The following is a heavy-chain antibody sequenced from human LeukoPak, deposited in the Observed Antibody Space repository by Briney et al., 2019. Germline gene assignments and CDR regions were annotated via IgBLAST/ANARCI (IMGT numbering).Heavy chain of an antibody. CDR3: ARAKPYYDILTGPYYYYYGMDV. CDR1: GFTFSSYA. Sequence: GGSLRLSCAASGFTFSSYAMHWVHQAPGKGLEWVAVISYDGSNKYYADSVKGRFTISRDNSKNTLYLQMNSLRAEDAAVYYCARAKPYYDILTGPYYYYYGMDVWGQGTTVTVSS. D-gene: IGHD3-9*01. J-gene: IGHJ6*02. V-gene: IGHV3-30-3*01. CDR2: ISYDGSNK.